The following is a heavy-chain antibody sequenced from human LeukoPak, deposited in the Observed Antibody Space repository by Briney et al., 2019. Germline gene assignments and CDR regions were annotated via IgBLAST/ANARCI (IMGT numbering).Heavy chain of an antibody. V-gene: IGHV1-18*01. Sequence: GASVKVSCQASGYTFTSYGISWVRQAPGQGLEWMGWISAYNGNTNYAQKLQGRVTMTTDTSTSTAYMELRSLRSDDTAVYYCARVFGLGYCSGGSCNFSNGFDPWGQGTLVTVSS. CDR2: ISAYNGNT. D-gene: IGHD2-15*01. CDR1: GYTFTSYG. J-gene: IGHJ5*02. CDR3: ARVFGLGYCSGGSCNFSNGFDP.